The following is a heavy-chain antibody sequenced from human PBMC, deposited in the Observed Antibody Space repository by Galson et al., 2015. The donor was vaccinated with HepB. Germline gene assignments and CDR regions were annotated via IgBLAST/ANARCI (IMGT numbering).Heavy chain of an antibody. CDR2: IRGNGGDT. V-gene: IGHV3-23*01. Sequence: SLRLSCAASGFTFASYAMSWVRQAPGKGLEWVSTIRGNGGDTYYADSVKGRFAISRDNSMNTLYLQMNSLRAEDTAVYYCAKDLMAYYDFWSGRHGEGFDHWGQGALVTVSS. CDR1: GFTFASYA. J-gene: IGHJ4*02. CDR3: AKDLMAYYDFWSGRHGEGFDH. D-gene: IGHD3-3*01.